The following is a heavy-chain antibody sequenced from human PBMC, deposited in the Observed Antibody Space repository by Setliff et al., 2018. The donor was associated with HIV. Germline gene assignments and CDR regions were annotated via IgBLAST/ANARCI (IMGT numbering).Heavy chain of an antibody. Sequence: SSETLSLTCTVSGGFVSTGNYYWNWIRLPPGKGLEWIGYIFYSGSTNYNPSLKSRVTISVDTSKNQFSLRLNSVTAADTAIYYCTRRGADSYYPRPLDVWGKGTTVTVSS. J-gene: IGHJ6*04. D-gene: IGHD3-10*01. V-gene: IGHV4-61*01. CDR2: IFYSGST. CDR3: TRRGADSYYPRPLDV. CDR1: GGFVSTGNYY.